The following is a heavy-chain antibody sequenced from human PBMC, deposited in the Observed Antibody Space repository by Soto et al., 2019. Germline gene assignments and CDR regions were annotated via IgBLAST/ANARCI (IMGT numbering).Heavy chain of an antibody. V-gene: IGHV1-18*04. Sequence: QVQLVQSGGEVKKPGASVNIYCKATGYTFISYSITWVRQAPGQGLEWMGWISTYNGNTKYAQSLQGRVTLTRDTSTNTAFMEIRGLRSDDTAIYYCAREGAHSTGWYDYFDQWGQGTLVAVSS. CDR3: AREGAHSTGWYDYFDQ. CDR1: GYTFISYS. J-gene: IGHJ4*02. D-gene: IGHD6-13*01. CDR2: ISTYNGNT.